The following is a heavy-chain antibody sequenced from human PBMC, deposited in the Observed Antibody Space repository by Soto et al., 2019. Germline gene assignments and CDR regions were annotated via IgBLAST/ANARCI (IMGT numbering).Heavy chain of an antibody. CDR1: GYTFTSYG. J-gene: IGHJ5*02. CDR3: ARARSGRIAAAGTLAWFDP. CDR2: ISAYNGNT. V-gene: IGHV1-18*04. Sequence: QVQLVQSGAEVKKPGASVKVSCKASGYTFTSYGISWVRQAPGQGLEWMGWISAYNGNTNYAQKLQGRVTMTTDTSTSTAYMELRSLRSDDTAVYYCARARSGRIAAAGTLAWFDPWGQGTLVTVSS. D-gene: IGHD6-13*01.